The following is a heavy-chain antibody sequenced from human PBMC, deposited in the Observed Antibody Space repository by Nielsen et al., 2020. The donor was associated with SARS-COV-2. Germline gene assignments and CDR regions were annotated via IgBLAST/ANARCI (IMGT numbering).Heavy chain of an antibody. Sequence: GESLKISCAASGFTFSGSAMHWVRQASGKGLEWVGRIRSYANGYATAYAASVKGRFTISRDDSKNTAYLQMNSLKTEDTAVYYCTRRGEYCGGDCPLGHWGQGTLVTVSS. V-gene: IGHV3-73*01. CDR3: TRRGEYCGGDCPLGH. J-gene: IGHJ4*02. CDR1: GFTFSGSA. CDR2: IRSYANGYAT. D-gene: IGHD2-21*02.